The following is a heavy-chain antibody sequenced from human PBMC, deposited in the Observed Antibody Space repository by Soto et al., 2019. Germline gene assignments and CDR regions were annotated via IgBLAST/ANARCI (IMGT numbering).Heavy chain of an antibody. CDR1: GVTFSSYG. CDR2: ISYDGSNK. Sequence: PGGSLRLCCAASGVTFSSYGMHWVLQDPGKGLEWVAVISYDGSNKYYADSVKGRFTISRDNSKNTLYLQMNSLRAEDTAVYYCAVLWFGASVELVFPHRGQGTLVTVSP. CDR3: AVLWFGASVELVFPH. D-gene: IGHD3-10*01. V-gene: IGHV3-30*03. J-gene: IGHJ4*02.